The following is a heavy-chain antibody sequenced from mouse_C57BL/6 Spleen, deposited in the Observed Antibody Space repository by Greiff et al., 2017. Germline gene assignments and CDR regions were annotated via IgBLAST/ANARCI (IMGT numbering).Heavy chain of an antibody. Sequence: VQLQQSGPELVKPGASVKISCKASGYSFTGYYMNWVKQSPEKSLEWIGEINPSTGGTTYNQKFKAKATLTVDKSSSTAYMHLKSLTSEDSAVYYCAIYSYGSSYFDYWGQGTTLTVSS. CDR2: INPSTGGT. CDR1: GYSFTGYY. J-gene: IGHJ2*01. D-gene: IGHD1-1*01. CDR3: AIYSYGSSYFDY. V-gene: IGHV1-42*01.